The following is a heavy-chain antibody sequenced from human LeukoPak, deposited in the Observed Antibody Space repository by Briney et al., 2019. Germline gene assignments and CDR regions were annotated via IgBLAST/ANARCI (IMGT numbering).Heavy chain of an antibody. D-gene: IGHD1-26*01. CDR1: GGTFSSYA. V-gene: IGHV1-69*13. J-gene: IGHJ6*02. CDR3: ARDGELGPYYYYGMDV. Sequence: SVKVSCKASGGTFSSYAISWVRQAPGQGLEWMGGIIPIFGTANYAQKFQGRVTITADESTSTAYMELSSPRSEDTAVYYCARDGELGPYYYYGMDVWGQGTTVTVSS. CDR2: IIPIFGTA.